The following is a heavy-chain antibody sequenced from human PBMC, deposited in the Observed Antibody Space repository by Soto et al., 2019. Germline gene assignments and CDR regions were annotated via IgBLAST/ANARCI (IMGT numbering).Heavy chain of an antibody. V-gene: IGHV3-15*01. Sequence: LRLSCAASGFTFSNAWMSWVRQAPGKGLEWVGRIKSKTDGGTTDYAAPVKGRFTISRDDSKNTLYLQMNSLKTEDTAVYYCTTVSPLWFGGYYYYGMDVWGQGTTVTVSS. CDR1: GFTFSNAW. J-gene: IGHJ6*02. CDR2: IKSKTDGGTT. D-gene: IGHD3-10*01. CDR3: TTVSPLWFGGYYYYGMDV.